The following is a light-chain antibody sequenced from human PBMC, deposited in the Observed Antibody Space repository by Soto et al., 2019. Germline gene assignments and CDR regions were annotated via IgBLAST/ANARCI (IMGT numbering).Light chain of an antibody. V-gene: IGKV3-20*01. Sequence: VLTKSPGTLALSPGERATLSCRASQSVSSSYLAWYQQKPGQTPRLLIYGTSIRATGIPARVSGSGSGTDFTLTISSLQPEDFATYYCQQLNSYLITFGQGTRLEIK. CDR2: GTS. J-gene: IGKJ5*01. CDR1: QSVSSSY. CDR3: QQLNSYLIT.